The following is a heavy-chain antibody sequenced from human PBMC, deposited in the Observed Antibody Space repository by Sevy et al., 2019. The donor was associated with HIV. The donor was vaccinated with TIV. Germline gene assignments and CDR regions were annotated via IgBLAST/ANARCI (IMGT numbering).Heavy chain of an antibody. D-gene: IGHD6-13*01. CDR1: GFTFSSYG. V-gene: IGHV3-30*18. J-gene: IGHJ6*02. CDR3: AKDEAIDSSWYFDYYGMDV. CDR2: ISYDGSNK. Sequence: GGSLRLSCAASGFTFSSYGMHWVRQAPGKGLEWVAVISYDGSNKYYADSVKGRFTISRDNSKNTLYLQMNSLRAEDTAVYYCAKDEAIDSSWYFDYYGMDVWGQGTTVTVSS.